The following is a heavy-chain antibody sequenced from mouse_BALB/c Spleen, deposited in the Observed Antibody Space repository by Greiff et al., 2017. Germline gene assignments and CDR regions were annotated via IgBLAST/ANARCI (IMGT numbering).Heavy chain of an antibody. D-gene: IGHD2-4*01. J-gene: IGHJ3*01. CDR2: ISYDGSN. CDR3: ARERASFYYDYDVEFAY. V-gene: IGHV3-6*02. CDR1: GYSITSGYY. Sequence: QLQESGPGLVKPSQSLSLTCSVTGYSITSGYYWNWIRQFPGNKLEWMGYISYDGSNNYNPSLKNRISITRDTSKNQFFLKLNSVTTEDTATYYCARERASFYYDYDVEFAYWGQGTLVTVSA.